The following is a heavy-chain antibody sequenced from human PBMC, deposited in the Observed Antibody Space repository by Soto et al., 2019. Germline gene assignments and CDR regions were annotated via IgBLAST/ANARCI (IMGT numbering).Heavy chain of an antibody. D-gene: IGHD4-4*01. CDR1: GYTCINDC. CDR3: ARLGSLLQPIDY. Sequence: GGPLKISGQASGYTCINDCIALVLHMPGRGLEWMGLIFPRDSDTRYNSSFEGQVTISSDRSIATAYLQWTSLKASDTAIYFCARLGSLLQPIDYWGQGTPVTVSS. J-gene: IGHJ4*02. CDR2: IFPRDSDT. V-gene: IGHV5-51*01.